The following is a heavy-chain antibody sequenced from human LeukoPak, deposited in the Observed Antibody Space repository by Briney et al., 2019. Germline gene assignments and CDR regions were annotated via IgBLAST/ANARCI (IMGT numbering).Heavy chain of an antibody. J-gene: IGHJ4*02. CDR1: GGSISSNSYY. D-gene: IGHD1-26*01. Sequence: PSETLSLTCTVSGGSISSNSYYWGWIRQPPGKGLEWIASIFHSGSTYYNPSLKSRVTISIDTSKNHFPLKMRSVTAADTAVYYCARPAPGGSQAVFDHWGQGALVTVSS. CDR3: ARPAPGGSQAVFDH. CDR2: IFHSGST. V-gene: IGHV4-39*01.